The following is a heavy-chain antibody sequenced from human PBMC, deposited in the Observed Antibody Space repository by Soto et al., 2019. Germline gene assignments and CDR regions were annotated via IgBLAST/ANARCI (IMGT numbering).Heavy chain of an antibody. CDR3: ARSWVTGKGGIDV. CDR1: GYTFTSYD. V-gene: IGHV1-18*01. D-gene: IGHD3-16*01. CDR2: INGYTGNT. J-gene: IGHJ6*02. Sequence: QVQLVQSGAEVKKPGASVKVSCKASGYTFTSYDLSWVRQAPGQGLEWMGWINGYTGNTNYAQKFQGRVTMTTDTSTNTAYLDLWTLISDDTAVYYCARSWVTGKGGIDVWGQGTTVTVSS.